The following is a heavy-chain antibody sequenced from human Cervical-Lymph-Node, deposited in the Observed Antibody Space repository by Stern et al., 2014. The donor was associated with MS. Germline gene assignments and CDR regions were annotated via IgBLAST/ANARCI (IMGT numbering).Heavy chain of an antibody. CDR1: GGSISSSDYY. D-gene: IGHD2/OR15-2a*01. J-gene: IGHJ4*02. CDR2: IYSSGSP. Sequence: QLQLQESGPRLVKPSETLSLTCTVSGGSISSSDYYWGWIRQPPGKGLEWIGTIYSSGSPYSTPPLKSGALISGAPSKNQFSLKRTSGTAADTAVYYCARQRMGDCNSAKCSIFGVADYWGQGTLVTVSS. CDR3: ARQRMGDCNSAKCSIFGVADY. V-gene: IGHV4-39*01.